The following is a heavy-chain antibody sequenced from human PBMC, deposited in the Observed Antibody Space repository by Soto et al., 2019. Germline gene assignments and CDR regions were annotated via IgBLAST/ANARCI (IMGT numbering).Heavy chain of an antibody. J-gene: IGHJ6*02. CDR1: GGSISSGDYY. D-gene: IGHD6-13*01. CDR2: IYYSGST. CDR3: ARDGPDGSSWYRTDYYYGMDV. Sequence: NPSETLSLTCTVSGGSISSGDYYWSWIRQPPGKGLEWIGYIYYSGSTYYNPSLKSRVTISVDTSKNQFSLKLSSVTAADTAVYYCARDGPDGSSWYRTDYYYGMDVWGQGTTVTVSS. V-gene: IGHV4-30-4*01.